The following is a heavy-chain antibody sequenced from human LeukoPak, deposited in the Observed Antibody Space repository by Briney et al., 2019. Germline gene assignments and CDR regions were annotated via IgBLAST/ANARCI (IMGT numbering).Heavy chain of an antibody. Sequence: ASVRVSCKASGYTFSGYYMHWVRQAPGQGLEWMGWSNPNGGGTRYAQKFQGRVTMTRDTSISTAYMELNRLRSDDTAVYYCVRDLGLTNGGDSDWGQGTLVTVSS. J-gene: IGHJ4*02. CDR2: SNPNGGGT. CDR3: VRDLGLTNGGDSD. D-gene: IGHD1-1*01. CDR1: GYTFSGYY. V-gene: IGHV1-2*02.